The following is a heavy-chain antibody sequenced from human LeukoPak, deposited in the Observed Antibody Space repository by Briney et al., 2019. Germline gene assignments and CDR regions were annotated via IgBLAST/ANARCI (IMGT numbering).Heavy chain of an antibody. CDR2: IASSGTYI. D-gene: IGHD1-26*01. CDR1: GFILSVYN. Sequence: GGSLRLSCAASGFILSVYNMNWVRQAPGKGREWVSFIASSGTYITYADSVKGRFTISRDNDKNSLYLQMNSLSAEDTAVYYCARDLIATARAYDYWGQGILVTVSS. V-gene: IGHV3-21*01. CDR3: ARDLIATARAYDY. J-gene: IGHJ4*02.